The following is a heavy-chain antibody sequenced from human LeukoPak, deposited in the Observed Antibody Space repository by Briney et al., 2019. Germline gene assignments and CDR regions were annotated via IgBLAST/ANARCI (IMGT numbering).Heavy chain of an antibody. CDR2: IKQDGSEK. V-gene: IGHV3-7*01. CDR1: GFTFSSYW. J-gene: IGHJ6*03. CDR3: AREVYYYYYYMDV. Sequence: GGSLRLSCAASGFTFSSYWMSWVRQAPGKGLEWVANIKQDGSEKYYVDSVKGRFTISRDNTKNSLYLQMNSLRAEDTAVYYCAREVYYYYYYMDVWGKGTTVTVSS.